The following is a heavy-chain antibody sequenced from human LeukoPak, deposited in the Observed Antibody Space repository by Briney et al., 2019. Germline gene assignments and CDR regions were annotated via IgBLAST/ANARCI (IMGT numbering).Heavy chain of an antibody. CDR2: IYPGDSDT. CDR1: GYSFTSYW. CDR3: ARNHPGGYCSSTSCPFGAFDI. J-gene: IGHJ3*02. V-gene: IGHV5-51*01. Sequence: GESLKISCKGSGYSFTSYWIGWVRQMPGKGLEWMGIIYPGDSDTRYSPSFQGQVTISADKSISTAYLQWSSLKASDTAMYYCARNHPGGYCSSTSCPFGAFDIWGQGTMVTVSS. D-gene: IGHD2-2*01.